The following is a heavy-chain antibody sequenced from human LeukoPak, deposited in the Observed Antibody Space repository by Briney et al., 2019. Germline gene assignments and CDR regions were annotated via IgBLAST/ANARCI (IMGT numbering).Heavy chain of an antibody. CDR3: ARVPKYSSGWYYFDY. D-gene: IGHD6-19*01. Sequence: ASVRVSCKASGGTFSSYAISWERQAPGQGLEWMGGIIPIFGTANYAQKFQGRVTITADESTSTAYMELSSLRSEDTAVYYCARVPKYSSGWYYFDYWGQGTLVTVSS. CDR2: IIPIFGTA. CDR1: GGTFSSYA. V-gene: IGHV1-69*13. J-gene: IGHJ4*02.